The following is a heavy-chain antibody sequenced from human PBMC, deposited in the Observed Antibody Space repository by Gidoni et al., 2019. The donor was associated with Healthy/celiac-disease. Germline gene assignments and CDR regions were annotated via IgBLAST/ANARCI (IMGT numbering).Heavy chain of an antibody. D-gene: IGHD2-2*01. V-gene: IGHV4-61*01. CDR2: IYYSGST. CDR3: ATQGASDYYFDY. CDR1: GGSVSSGSYY. J-gene: IGHJ4*02. Sequence: QVQLQESGPGLVKPSETLSLTCTVSGGSVSSGSYYWSWIRQPPGKGLEWIGYIYYSGSTNYNPSLKSRVTISVDTSKNQFSLKLSSVTAADTAVYYCATQGASDYYFDYWGQGTLVTVSS.